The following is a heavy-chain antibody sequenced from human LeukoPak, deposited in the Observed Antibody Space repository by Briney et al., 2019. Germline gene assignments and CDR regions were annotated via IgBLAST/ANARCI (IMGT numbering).Heavy chain of an antibody. J-gene: IGHJ4*02. CDR1: GGSIGSYY. D-gene: IGHD5-18*01. V-gene: IGHV4-59*01. CDR2: IYYSGST. CDR3: ARDRGYTDY. Sequence: SETLSLTCTVSGGSIGSYYWSWIRQPPGKGLEWIGYIYYSGSTNYNPSLKSRVTISVDTSKNQFSLKLSSVTAADTAVYYCARDRGYTDYWGQGTLVTVSS.